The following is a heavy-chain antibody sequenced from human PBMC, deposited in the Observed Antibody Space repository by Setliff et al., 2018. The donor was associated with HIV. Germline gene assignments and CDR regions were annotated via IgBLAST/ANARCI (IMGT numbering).Heavy chain of an antibody. CDR2: FHHSGSP. V-gene: IGHV4-59*08. Sequence: PSETLSLTCTVSGGSISSYYWSWIRQPPGKRLEFIGFFHHSGSPIYNPSLDSRVNISVDTSKNQFSLKLTSVTAADTAVYYCARHTVLRGLVTAIPQYFDSWGQGTLVTVSS. D-gene: IGHD2-21*02. CDR1: GGSISSYY. CDR3: ARHTVLRGLVTAIPQYFDS. J-gene: IGHJ4*02.